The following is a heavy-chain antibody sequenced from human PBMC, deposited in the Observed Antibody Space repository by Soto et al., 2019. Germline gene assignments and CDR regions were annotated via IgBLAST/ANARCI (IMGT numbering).Heavy chain of an antibody. D-gene: IGHD5-18*01. Sequence: QVPLVQSGAEVKKPGASVKVSCKASGYTFTSYAMHWVRQAPGQRLEWMGWINAGNGNTKYSQKFQGRVTITRDTSASTAYMELSSLRSEDTAVYYCARDTAMDYYYYMDVWGKGTTVTVSS. CDR1: GYTFTSYA. J-gene: IGHJ6*03. CDR2: INAGNGNT. CDR3: ARDTAMDYYYYMDV. V-gene: IGHV1-3*01.